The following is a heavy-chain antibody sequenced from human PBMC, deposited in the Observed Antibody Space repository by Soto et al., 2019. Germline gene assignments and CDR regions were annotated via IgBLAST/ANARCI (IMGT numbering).Heavy chain of an antibody. V-gene: IGHV3-48*02. Sequence: PXGSLRITCVGSGFSLANFPMNWVRQTPGKGLEWISYISPRGDNIYYTESVKGRFTISRDNARNSLYLQMNSLRDEDAALYYCAKGHHPNIGWPYYFDYWGQGVPVTVSS. CDR3: AKGHHPNIGWPYYFDY. J-gene: IGHJ4*02. CDR2: ISPRGDNI. D-gene: IGHD6-19*01. CDR1: GFSLANFP.